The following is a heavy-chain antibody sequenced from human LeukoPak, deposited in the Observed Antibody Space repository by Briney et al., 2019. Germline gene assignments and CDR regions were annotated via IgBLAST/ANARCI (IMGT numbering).Heavy chain of an antibody. Sequence: PGGSLRLSCVVSGFTFTNYWMSWVRQAPGKGLEWVSAISGSGGSTYYADSVKGRFTISRDNSKNTLYLQMNSLRAEDTAVYYCAKLAYDSSGYYRDVAEYFQHWGQGTLVTVSS. J-gene: IGHJ1*01. CDR1: GFTFTNYW. CDR2: ISGSGGST. V-gene: IGHV3-23*01. D-gene: IGHD3-22*01. CDR3: AKLAYDSSGYYRDVAEYFQH.